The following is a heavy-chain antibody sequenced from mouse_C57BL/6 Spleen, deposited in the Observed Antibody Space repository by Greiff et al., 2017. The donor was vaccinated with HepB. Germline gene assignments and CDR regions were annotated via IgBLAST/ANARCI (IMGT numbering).Heavy chain of an antibody. CDR3: ARGTVVDFYWYFDV. CDR1: GFNIKDYY. D-gene: IGHD1-1*01. Sequence: VQLQQSGAELVKPGASVKLSCTASGFNIKDYYMHWVKQRTEQGLEWIGRIDPEDGETKYAPKFRGKATITADTSSNTAYLQLSSLTSEDTAVYYCARGTVVDFYWYFDVWGTGTTVTVSS. J-gene: IGHJ1*03. V-gene: IGHV14-2*01. CDR2: IDPEDGET.